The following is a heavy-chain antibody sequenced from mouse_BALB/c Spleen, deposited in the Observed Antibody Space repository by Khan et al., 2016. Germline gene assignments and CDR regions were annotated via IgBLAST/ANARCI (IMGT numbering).Heavy chain of an antibody. CDR3: ARGAY. CDR2: ILPGRGRT. CDR1: GYTYSRYW. Sequence: QVRLQQSGAELMKPGASVKISCKATGYTYSRYWIEWVKERTGHGLEGIGEILPGRGRTDYNEKFKGKATFTAETSSNTAYIQLSGLTSEDSAVYYCARGAYWGQGTLVTVSA. J-gene: IGHJ3*01. V-gene: IGHV1-9*01.